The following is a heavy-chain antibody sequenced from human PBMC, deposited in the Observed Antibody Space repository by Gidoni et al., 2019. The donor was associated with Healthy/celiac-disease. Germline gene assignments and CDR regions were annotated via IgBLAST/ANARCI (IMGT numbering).Heavy chain of an antibody. V-gene: IGHV3-23*01. Sequence: VQLLEAGGGLVQSGGFLRLSCAVSCFTFGSYARSWVRQAPGKGLEWVSAISGSSGSIYYADSVKGRFTISRDNSKNTLYLQMNSLRAEDTAVYYCAKDDQQLRELHAFDIWGQGTMVTVSS. CDR3: AKDDQQLRELHAFDI. CDR1: CFTFGSYA. CDR2: ISGSSGSI. J-gene: IGHJ3*02. D-gene: IGHD6-13*01.